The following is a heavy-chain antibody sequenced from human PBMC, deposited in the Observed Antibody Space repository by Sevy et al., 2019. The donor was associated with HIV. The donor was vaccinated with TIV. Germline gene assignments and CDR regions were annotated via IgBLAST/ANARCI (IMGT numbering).Heavy chain of an antibody. V-gene: IGHV3-15*01. CDR3: TTDSSYGYAAIDY. CDR2: IKSKTDGGTT. D-gene: IGHD5-18*01. Sequence: GGSLRLSCAASGFTFSNAWMSWVRQAPGKGLEWVGRIKSKTDGGTTDYAAPVKGRFTISRDDSKNTLYLQMNSLKTEDTAVYYCTTDSSYGYAAIDYWGQGTLVTVSS. CDR1: GFTFSNAW. J-gene: IGHJ4*02.